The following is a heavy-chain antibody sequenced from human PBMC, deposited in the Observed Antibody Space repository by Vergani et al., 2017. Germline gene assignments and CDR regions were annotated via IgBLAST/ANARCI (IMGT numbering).Heavy chain of an antibody. Sequence: QVQLQQWGAGLLKPSETLSLTCAVYGGSFSGYYWSWIRQPPGKGLEWIGEINHSGSTNYNPSLKSLVTISVDTSKNQFSLKLSSVTAADTAVYYCARGGRDGYARNFDYWGQGTLVTVSS. V-gene: IGHV4-34*01. CDR2: INHSGST. CDR3: ARGGRDGYARNFDY. CDR1: GGSFSGYY. J-gene: IGHJ4*02. D-gene: IGHD5-24*01.